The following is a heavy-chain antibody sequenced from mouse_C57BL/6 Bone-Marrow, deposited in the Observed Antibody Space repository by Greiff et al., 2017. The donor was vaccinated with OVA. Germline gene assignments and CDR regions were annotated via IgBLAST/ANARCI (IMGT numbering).Heavy chain of an antibody. CDR1: GYTFTDHI. Sequence: VQLQESGAELVSPGASVTLSCKASGYTFTDHILNWVKKRPGQGLEWIGRIYPVSGETNYNQKFMGKATFSVDRSSSTVYMVMNSLTSEDAADYCSGREELMDFWGQGTTLTVSS. V-gene: IGHV1-11*01. J-gene: IGHJ2*01. CDR3: GREELMDF. CDR2: IYPVSGET.